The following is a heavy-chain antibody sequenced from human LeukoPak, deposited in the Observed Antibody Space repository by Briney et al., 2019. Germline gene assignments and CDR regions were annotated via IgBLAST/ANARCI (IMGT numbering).Heavy chain of an antibody. V-gene: IGHV4-34*01. CDR2: INHSGST. J-gene: IGHJ6*03. CDR3: ARSQAIFGVVYYYYMDV. Sequence: KPSETLSLTCAVYGGSFSGYYWSWIRQPPGKGLEWIGEINHSGSTNYNPSLKSRVTISVDTSKNQFSLKLSSVTAADTAVHYCARSQAIFGVVYYYYMDVWGKGTTVTVSS. CDR1: GGSFSGYY. D-gene: IGHD3-3*01.